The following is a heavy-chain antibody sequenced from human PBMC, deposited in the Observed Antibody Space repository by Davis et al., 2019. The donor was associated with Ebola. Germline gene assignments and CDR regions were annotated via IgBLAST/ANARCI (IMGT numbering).Heavy chain of an antibody. CDR1: GYSISSGYY. D-gene: IGHD4-17*01. V-gene: IGHV4-38-2*02. Sequence: SETLSLTCTVSGYSISSGYYWSWIRQPPGKGLEWIGYIYYSGSTNYNPSLKSRVTISVDTSKNQFSLKLSSVTAADTAVYYCARVQAYGDEDWGQGTLVTVSS. CDR3: ARVQAYGDED. CDR2: IYYSGST. J-gene: IGHJ4*02.